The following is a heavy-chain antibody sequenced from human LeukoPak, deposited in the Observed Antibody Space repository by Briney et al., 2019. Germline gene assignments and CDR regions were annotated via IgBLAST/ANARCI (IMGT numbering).Heavy chain of an antibody. D-gene: IGHD6-19*01. V-gene: IGHV3-30*18. Sequence: GGPLRLSCAASGFTFSSYGMHWVRQAPGKGLEWVAVISYDGSNKYYADSVKGRFTISRDNSKNTLYLQMNSLRAEDTAVYYRAKGDSSSGWYSYYYYGMDVWGQGTTVTVSS. CDR2: ISYDGSNK. CDR1: GFTFSSYG. J-gene: IGHJ6*02. CDR3: AKGDSSSGWYSYYYYGMDV.